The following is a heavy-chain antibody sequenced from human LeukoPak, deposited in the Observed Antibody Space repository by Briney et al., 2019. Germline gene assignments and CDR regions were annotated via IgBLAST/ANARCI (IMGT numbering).Heavy chain of an antibody. J-gene: IGHJ4*02. D-gene: IGHD1-26*01. V-gene: IGHV3-21*04. Sequence: PGGSLRLSCAASGFTFSTYPMNWVRQAPGKGLQWVSSIGGSGSSIYYADSVKGRFTISRDNSKNTLYLQMNSLRAEDTAVYYCTRGSIMGATAFDYWGQGTLVTVSS. CDR1: GFTFSTYP. CDR3: TRGSIMGATAFDY. CDR2: IGGSGSSI.